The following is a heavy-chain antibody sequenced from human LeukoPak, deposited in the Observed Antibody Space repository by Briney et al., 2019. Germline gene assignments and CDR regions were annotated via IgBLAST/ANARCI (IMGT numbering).Heavy chain of an antibody. D-gene: IGHD5-12*01. V-gene: IGHV3-21*01. CDR3: VYSGYDWTYYFDW. Sequence: SGGSLRLSCAASGFTFSSYSMNWVRQAPGKGLEWVSSISSSSSYIYYADSVKGRFTISRDNAKNSLYLQMSSLRAEDTAIYYCVYSGYDWTYYFDWWGQGTLVTVSS. J-gene: IGHJ4*02. CDR1: GFTFSSYS. CDR2: ISSSSSYI.